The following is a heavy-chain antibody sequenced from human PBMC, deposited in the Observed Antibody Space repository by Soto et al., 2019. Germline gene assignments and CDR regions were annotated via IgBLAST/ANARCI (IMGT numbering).Heavy chain of an antibody. CDR2: TYYRSKWYN. V-gene: IGHV6-1*01. D-gene: IGHD6-13*01. CDR3: AINPSYSSSFVRSRARNWFYP. CDR1: GDSASSNSAA. Sequence: SPTLSLTCAISGDSASSNSAAWNWIRQSPSRGLEWLGRTYYRSKWYNDYAVSVKSRITINPDTSKNQFSLQLNSVTPEDTAVYYSAINPSYSSSFVRSRARNWFYPWGQGTLVTVSS. J-gene: IGHJ5*02.